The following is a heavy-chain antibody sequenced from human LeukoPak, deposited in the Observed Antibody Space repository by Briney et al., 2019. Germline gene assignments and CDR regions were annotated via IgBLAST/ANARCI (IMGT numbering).Heavy chain of an antibody. CDR3: GSGGQWRNY. CDR2: IYYSGRT. Sequence: SQTLSLTCTVSGGSLSSGGYYWSCIRQHPGKGLEWIGYIYYSGRTSYTPSLNHRVTISVDTSKNQLSLKLSSVTAADTAVDYCGSGGQWRNYWGQGTLVTVSS. CDR1: GGSLSSGGYY. J-gene: IGHJ4*02. V-gene: IGHV4-31*03. D-gene: IGHD6-19*01.